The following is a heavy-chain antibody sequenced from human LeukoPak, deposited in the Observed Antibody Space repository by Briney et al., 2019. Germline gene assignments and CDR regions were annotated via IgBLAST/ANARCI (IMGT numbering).Heavy chain of an antibody. CDR2: MNPNSGNT. V-gene: IGHV1-8*01. CDR1: GYTFTSYD. J-gene: IGHJ5*01. D-gene: IGHD3-3*01. CDR3: ARVMDDFWSGFDS. Sequence: EASVKVSCKASGYTFTSYDINWVRQATGQGLEWMGWMNPNSGNTGYAQKFQGRVTMTRNTSISTAYMELSSLRSEDTAVYYCARVMDDFWSGFDSWGQGTLVTVSS.